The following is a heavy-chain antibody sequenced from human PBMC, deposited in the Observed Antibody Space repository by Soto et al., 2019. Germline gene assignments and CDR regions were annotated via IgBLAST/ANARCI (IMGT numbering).Heavy chain of an antibody. CDR3: ASTADYGGNSLLYDY. Sequence: QLQLQESGSGLVKPSQTLSLTCAVSGGSISSGGYSWSWIRQPPGKGLEWIGYIYHSGSTYYNPTRKSRVTISVDRSKIQFSLKLTSVTAADTAVYYCASTADYGGNSLLYDYWGQGTLVTVSS. CDR2: IYHSGST. J-gene: IGHJ4*02. D-gene: IGHD4-17*01. CDR1: GGSISSGGYS. V-gene: IGHV4-30-2*01.